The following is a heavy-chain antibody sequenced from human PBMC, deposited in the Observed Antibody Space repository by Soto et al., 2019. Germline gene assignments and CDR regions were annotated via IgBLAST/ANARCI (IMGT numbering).Heavy chain of an antibody. Sequence: SQTLSLTCAISGDSVSSNSATWHWIRQSPSRGLEWLGRTYYRSKWYNDYALSVKSRITINPDTSKNQFSLHLNSVTPEDTAVYYCAREPIAVAPGGYYYYMDVWGKGTTVTVSS. CDR2: TYYRSKWYN. CDR1: GDSVSSNSAT. J-gene: IGHJ6*03. D-gene: IGHD6-19*01. V-gene: IGHV6-1*01. CDR3: AREPIAVAPGGYYYYMDV.